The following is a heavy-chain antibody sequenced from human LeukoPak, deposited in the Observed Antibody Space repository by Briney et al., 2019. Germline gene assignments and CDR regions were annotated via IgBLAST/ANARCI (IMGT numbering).Heavy chain of an antibody. J-gene: IGHJ4*02. CDR3: ARDIGGWDHTQFDH. Sequence: GGSLRLSCAASGFTFSSYEMNWVRQAPGKGLEWVSYISSSGSTIYYADSVRGRFTISRDNAKNSLYLQMNSLRAEDTAVYYCARDIGGWDHTQFDHWGQGTLVTVSS. CDR1: GFTFSSYE. CDR2: ISSSGSTI. V-gene: IGHV3-48*03. D-gene: IGHD6-19*01.